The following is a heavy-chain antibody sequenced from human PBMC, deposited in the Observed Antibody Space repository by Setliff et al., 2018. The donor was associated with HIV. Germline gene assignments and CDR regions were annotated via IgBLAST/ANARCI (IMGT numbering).Heavy chain of an antibody. CDR3: ARNRVPIPL. D-gene: IGHD2-21*01. Sequence: SETLSLTCTGSGGSMSSYYWSWIRQPPGKGLEWIGSIYYTGSTDYNPSLMSRVTISLDTPKNQFSLKLNSVIAAATAVYYCARNRVPIPLWGQGTLVTVSS. CDR2: IYYTGST. J-gene: IGHJ4*02. V-gene: IGHV4-59*01. CDR1: GGSMSSYY.